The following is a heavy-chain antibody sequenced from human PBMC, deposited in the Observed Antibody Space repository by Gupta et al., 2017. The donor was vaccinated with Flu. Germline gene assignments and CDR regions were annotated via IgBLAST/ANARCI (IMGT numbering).Heavy chain of an antibody. Sequence: YADSVKGRFTISRDNAKNSLYLQMNSLRAEDTAVYYCSTVMVRGVLHYYGMDVWGQGTTVTVSS. CDR3: STVMVRGVLHYYGMDV. V-gene: IGHV3-21*01. J-gene: IGHJ6*02. D-gene: IGHD3-10*01.